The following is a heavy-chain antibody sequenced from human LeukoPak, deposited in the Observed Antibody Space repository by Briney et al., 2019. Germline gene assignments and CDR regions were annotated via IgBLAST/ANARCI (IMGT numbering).Heavy chain of an antibody. CDR3: VRGSLASGVVVYYYYYLDV. D-gene: IGHD3-3*01. CDR2: ISASRDIT. V-gene: IGHV3-48*01. CDR1: GFNYSSYT. J-gene: IGHJ6*03. Sequence: GGSLRLSCAASGFNYSSYTMNWVRQAPGMGLEWLSYISASRDITYYADSVKGRFTISRDNAKDSLYLQMNSLRAEDTAVYYCVRGSLASGVVVYYYYYLDVWGKGTTVTVSS.